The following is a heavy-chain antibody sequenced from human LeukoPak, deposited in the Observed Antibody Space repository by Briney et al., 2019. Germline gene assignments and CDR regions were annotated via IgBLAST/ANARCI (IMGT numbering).Heavy chain of an antibody. CDR2: ITGSGGTT. CDR3: AKDPYDTSGYNYGPTGGVDY. J-gene: IGHJ4*02. V-gene: IGHV3-23*01. D-gene: IGHD3-22*01. Sequence: PGGSLRLSCAASGFNFSDYYMSWVRQAPGKGLEWVSGITGSGGTTYYADSVKGRFTISRDNSKNTLYLQMNSLRAEDTAVYYCAKDPYDTSGYNYGPTGGVDYWGQGTLVTVSS. CDR1: GFNFSDYY.